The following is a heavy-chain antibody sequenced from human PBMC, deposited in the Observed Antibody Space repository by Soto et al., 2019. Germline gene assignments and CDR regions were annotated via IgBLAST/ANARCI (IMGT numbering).Heavy chain of an antibody. CDR1: GGSISPYY. CDR3: ARVGGYYGDYPNFDY. V-gene: IGHV4-59*01. Sequence: SETLSLTCTVSGGSISPYYWSWIRQPPGKGLEWIGSIYYSGTTKYNPSLKSRVTISADTSRNHFSLKLSSVTAADTAVYYCARVGGYYGDYPNFDYWGQGTLVTVSS. J-gene: IGHJ4*02. CDR2: IYYSGTT. D-gene: IGHD4-17*01.